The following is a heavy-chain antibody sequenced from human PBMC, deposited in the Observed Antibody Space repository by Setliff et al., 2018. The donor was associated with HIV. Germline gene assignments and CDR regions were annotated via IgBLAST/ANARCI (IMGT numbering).Heavy chain of an antibody. Sequence: SVKVSCKASRRTFNSHTINWVRQAPGQGLDWMGRIIPILGVANYAQRFQGKVTITADKSTSTAYMELTSRRFDDTAMYYCVRGVQSPPHYSYYYMDVWGEGTMVTVSS. CDR1: RRTFNSHT. CDR3: VRGVQSPPHYSYYYMDV. J-gene: IGHJ6*03. CDR2: IIPILGVA. V-gene: IGHV1-69*02. D-gene: IGHD3-3*01.